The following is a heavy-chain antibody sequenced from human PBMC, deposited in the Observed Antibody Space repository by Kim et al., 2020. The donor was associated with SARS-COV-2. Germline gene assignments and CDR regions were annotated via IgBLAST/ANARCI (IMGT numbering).Heavy chain of an antibody. J-gene: IGHJ6*02. Sequence: DSVKGRLPISRDTYKETVYLQMSSLRAEDTAVYFCAKSVGEYYYYYGLDVWGQGTTVIVSS. D-gene: IGHD3-10*01. CDR3: AKSVGEYYYYYGLDV. V-gene: IGHV3-23*01.